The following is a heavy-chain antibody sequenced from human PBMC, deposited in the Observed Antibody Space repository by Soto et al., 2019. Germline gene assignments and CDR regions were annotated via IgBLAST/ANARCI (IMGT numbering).Heavy chain of an antibody. Sequence: SETLSLTCAVSGGSINAFDFCWSWIRQPPGRGLEWIGSIYQSGRTYYIPSLKSRVTMSLEKSKNQFSLKINSVVAADTAVYYCARGGTXFGVVTQKAYYYYGMDVWGQGTTVSVSS. CDR2: IYQSGRT. CDR1: GGSINAFDFC. V-gene: IGHV4-30-2*01. J-gene: IGHJ6*02. CDR3: ARGGTXFGVVTQKAYYYYGMDV. D-gene: IGHD3-3*01.